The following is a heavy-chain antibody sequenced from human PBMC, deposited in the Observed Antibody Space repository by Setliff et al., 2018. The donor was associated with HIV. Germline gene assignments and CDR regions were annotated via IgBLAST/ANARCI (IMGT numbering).Heavy chain of an antibody. J-gene: IGHJ5*02. CDR1: GGSISNSRYY. CDR3: ASRVYYYDSSGYLREEGFDP. D-gene: IGHD3-22*01. Sequence: PSETLSLTCTVSGGSISNSRYYWSWIRQPPGKGVEWIGSIYYSGSTYYNPSLKSRVTISVDTSKNQFSLKLSSVTAADAAVYYCASRVYYYDSSGYLREEGFDPWGQGTLVTVSS. CDR2: IYYSGST. V-gene: IGHV4-39*01.